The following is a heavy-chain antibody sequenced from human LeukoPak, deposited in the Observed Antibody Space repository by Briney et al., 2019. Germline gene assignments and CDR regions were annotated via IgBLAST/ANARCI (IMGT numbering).Heavy chain of an antibody. CDR1: GGSISSYY. V-gene: IGHV4-59*12. CDR2: IYYSGGT. D-gene: IGHD3-22*01. CDR3: ARDRYYYDSSGNRYFDL. Sequence: SETLSLTCTVSGGSISSYYWSWIRQPPGKGLEWIGYIYYSGGTNYNPSLKSRVTMSVDTSKNQFSLKLSSVTAADTAVYYCARDRYYYDSSGNRYFDLWGRGTLVTVSS. J-gene: IGHJ2*01.